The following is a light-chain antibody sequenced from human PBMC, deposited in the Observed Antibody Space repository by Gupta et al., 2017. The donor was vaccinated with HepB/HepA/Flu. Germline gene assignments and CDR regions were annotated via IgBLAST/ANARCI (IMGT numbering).Light chain of an antibody. V-gene: IGKV2-28*01. J-gene: IGKJ3*01. CDR2: LGS. CDR3: MQALQTPRT. Sequence: DIVMTQSPLSLPVTPGEPASISCRSSQSLLHSNGYNYLDWYLQKPGQSPQLLIYLGSNRASGVPDRFSGSGSGTVFTLKISRVEAEDVGVYYCMQALQTPRTFGPGTKVDIK. CDR1: QSLLHSNGYNY.